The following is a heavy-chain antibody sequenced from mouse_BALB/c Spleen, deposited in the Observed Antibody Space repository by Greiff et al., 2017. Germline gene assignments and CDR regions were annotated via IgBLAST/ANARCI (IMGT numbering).Heavy chain of an antibody. Sequence: QVQLQQSGPGLVQPSQSLSITCTVSGFSLTSYGVHWVRQSPGKGLEWLGVIWSGGSTDYNAAFISRLSISKDNSKSQVFFKMNSLQADDTAIYYCATPLRYYYAMDYWGQGTSVTVSS. CDR1: GFSLTSYG. V-gene: IGHV2-4-1*01. CDR3: ATPLRYYYAMDY. J-gene: IGHJ4*01. CDR2: IWSGGST. D-gene: IGHD1-1*01.